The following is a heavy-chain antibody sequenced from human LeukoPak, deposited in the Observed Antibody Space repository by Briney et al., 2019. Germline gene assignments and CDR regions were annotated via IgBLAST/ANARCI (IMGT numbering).Heavy chain of an antibody. V-gene: IGHV3-33*06. CDR2: IWYDGSNK. Sequence: GGSLRLSCAASGFTFSSYGMHWVRQAPGKGLEWVAVIWYDGSNKYYADSVKGRFTISRDNSKNTLYLQMNSLRAEDTAVYYCAKDLYCSSTSCYNPPFDYWGQGTLVTVSS. CDR3: AKDLYCSSTSCYNPPFDY. D-gene: IGHD2-2*01. J-gene: IGHJ4*02. CDR1: GFTFSSYG.